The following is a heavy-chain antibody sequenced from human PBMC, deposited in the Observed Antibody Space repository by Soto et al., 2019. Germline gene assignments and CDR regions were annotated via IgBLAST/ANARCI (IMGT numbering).Heavy chain of an antibody. CDR2: INTGNGNT. D-gene: IGHD6-19*01. V-gene: IGHV1-3*04. CDR3: ARDLGSGWYGGAFDI. J-gene: IGHJ3*02. CDR1: GYTFTGYA. Sequence: QVQVVQSGAEVKKPGASVKVSCKASGYTFTGYAIHWVRQAPGQRLEWMGWINTGNGNTKYSQKFQGRVTITRDKAASTAYMELSSLTSEDTAVYYCARDLGSGWYGGAFDIWGQGTMVTVSS.